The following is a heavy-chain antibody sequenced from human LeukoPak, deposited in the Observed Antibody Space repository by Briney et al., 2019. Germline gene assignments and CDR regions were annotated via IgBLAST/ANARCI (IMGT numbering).Heavy chain of an antibody. D-gene: IGHD6-6*01. V-gene: IGHV1-69*13. J-gene: IGHJ6*03. CDR3: ARDHPHSSPSHYYYMDV. CDR2: IIPIFGTA. Sequence: SVKVSCKASGGTFSSYAISWVRQAPGQGLEWMGGIIPIFGTANYAQKFQGRVTITADESTSTAYMELSSLRSEDTAVYYCARDHPHSSPSHYYYMDVWGQGTPVTVSS. CDR1: GGTFSSYA.